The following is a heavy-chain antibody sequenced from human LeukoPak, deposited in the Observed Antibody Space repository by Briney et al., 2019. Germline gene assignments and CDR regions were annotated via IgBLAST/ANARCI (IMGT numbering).Heavy chain of an antibody. CDR1: GGTFSSYA. Sequence: ASVKVSCKASGGTFSSYAISWVRQAPGQGLEWLGIINPSGGYTSYAQKFQGRVTMTRDTSTSTVYMDLSSLRSEDTAVYYCARDRGSCIFDYWGQGTLVTASS. V-gene: IGHV1-46*01. CDR2: INPSGGYT. CDR3: ARDRGSCIFDY. D-gene: IGHD1-26*01. J-gene: IGHJ4*02.